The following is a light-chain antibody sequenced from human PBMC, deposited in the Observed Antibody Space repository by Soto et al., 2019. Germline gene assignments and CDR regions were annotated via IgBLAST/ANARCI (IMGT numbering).Light chain of an antibody. V-gene: IGKV3-20*01. CDR1: QSVSSN. Sequence: EIVLTQSPATLSSFPGDRATLSCRASQSVSSNLAWYQQKPGQAPRLLIYGASNRATGIPDRFSGSGSGTDFTLTISRLEPEDFAVYYCQQYGSSGTFGQGTKVDIK. J-gene: IGKJ1*01. CDR3: QQYGSSGT. CDR2: GAS.